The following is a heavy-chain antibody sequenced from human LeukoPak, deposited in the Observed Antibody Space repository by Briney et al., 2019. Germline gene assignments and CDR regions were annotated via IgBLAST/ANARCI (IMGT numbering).Heavy chain of an antibody. CDR1: GGSISSGGYY. Sequence: SQTLSLTCTVSGGSISSGGYYWSWISQHPGKGLEWIGYIYYSGRPYYNSALRSRVTISVDTSKNQFSLKLYSVTAADSSVYFCARIAAPGLAWGQGTLVTVSS. V-gene: IGHV4-31*03. J-gene: IGHJ5*02. CDR2: IYYSGRP. D-gene: IGHD6-25*01. CDR3: ARIAAPGLA.